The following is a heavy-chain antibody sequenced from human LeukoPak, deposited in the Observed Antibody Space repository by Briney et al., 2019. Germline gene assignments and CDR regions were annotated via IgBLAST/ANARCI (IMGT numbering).Heavy chain of an antibody. Sequence: VASVKVSCKASGYTFSNYGISWVRQAPGQGLEWMGGIIPIFGTANYAQKFQGRVTITADESTSTAYMELSSLRSEDTAVYYCARDDTPTDWYFDLWGRGTLVTVSS. J-gene: IGHJ2*01. D-gene: IGHD4-17*01. CDR3: ARDDTPTDWYFDL. CDR2: IIPIFGTA. CDR1: GYTFSNYG. V-gene: IGHV1-69*13.